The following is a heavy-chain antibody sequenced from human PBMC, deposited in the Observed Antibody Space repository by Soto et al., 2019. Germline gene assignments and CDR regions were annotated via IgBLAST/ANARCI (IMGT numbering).Heavy chain of an antibody. V-gene: IGHV5-51*01. J-gene: IGHJ4*02. D-gene: IGHD2-15*01. CDR2: IYPSDSDT. CDR3: ARPANTVVDHFDL. CDR1: GYTFTIYW. Sequence: PGESLKISCQVSGYTFTIYWIGWVRQMPGKGLEWMGIIYPSDSDTRYSPSFQGQVTISADQSINTAYLQWDSLKASDTAIYYCARPANTVVDHFDLWGQGTPVTVSS.